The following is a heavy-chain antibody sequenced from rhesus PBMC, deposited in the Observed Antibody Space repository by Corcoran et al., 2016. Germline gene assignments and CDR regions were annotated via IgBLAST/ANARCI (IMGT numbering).Heavy chain of an antibody. CDR3: ARGGDYSLDAFDF. Sequence: QVQLQQWGEGLVKPSETLSLTCAVYGGSSSGYYYWSWIRQSPGKGLVRFGYIYGNSASTNYNPSLKNRVTISKDTSKNQFSLKLSSVTAADTAVYYCARGGDYSLDAFDFWGQGLRVTVSS. D-gene: IGHD3-34*01. CDR1: GGSSSGYYY. J-gene: IGHJ3*01. V-gene: IGHV4-73*01. CDR2: IYGNSAST.